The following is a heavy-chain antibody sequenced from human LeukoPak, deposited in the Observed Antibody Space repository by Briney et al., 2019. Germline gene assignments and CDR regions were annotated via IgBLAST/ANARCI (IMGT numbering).Heavy chain of an antibody. CDR3: ARGSGYSSGWSIDYFDY. CDR2: IYSGGST. CDR1: GFTVSSNY. D-gene: IGHD6-19*01. J-gene: IGHJ4*02. Sequence: GGSLRLSCAASGFTVSSNYMSWVRQAPGKGLEWVSVIYSGGSTYYADCVKGRFTISRDNSKNTLYLQMNSLRAEDTAVYYCARGSGYSSGWSIDYFDYWGQGTLVTVSS. V-gene: IGHV3-53*01.